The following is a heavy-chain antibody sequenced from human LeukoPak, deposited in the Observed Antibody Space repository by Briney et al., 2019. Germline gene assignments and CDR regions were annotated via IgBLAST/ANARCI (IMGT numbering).Heavy chain of an antibody. J-gene: IGHJ4*02. CDR3: TPDPFDY. Sequence: GESLTLSCAASGFTFRSYMMNWVRQAPGKGLEWVSGISGSGDSTYYADSVKGRFTVSRDNSENTLHLQMNSLRAEDTAVYCCTPDPFDYWGQGTLVTVSS. CDR1: GFTFRSYM. CDR2: ISGSGDST. D-gene: IGHD2-15*01. V-gene: IGHV3-23*01.